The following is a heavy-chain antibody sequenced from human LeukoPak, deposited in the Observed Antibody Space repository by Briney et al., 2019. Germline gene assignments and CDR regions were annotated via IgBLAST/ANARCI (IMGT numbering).Heavy chain of an antibody. Sequence: GGSLRLSCAASGFTFSSYSMNWVRQAPGKGLEWVSAISGSGSDGSTYYADSVKGRFTISRDNSKNTLYLQMNSLRAVDAAVYYCAKYSHDSSGSYDYWGQGTLVTVSS. CDR3: AKYSHDSSGSYDY. CDR2: ISGSGSDGST. CDR1: GFTFSSYS. V-gene: IGHV3-23*01. J-gene: IGHJ4*02. D-gene: IGHD3-22*01.